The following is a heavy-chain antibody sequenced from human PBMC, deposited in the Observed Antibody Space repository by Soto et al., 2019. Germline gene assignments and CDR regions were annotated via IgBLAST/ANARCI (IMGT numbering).Heavy chain of an antibody. CDR2: INPSGGST. Sequence: ASVKVSCKASGYTFTSYYMHWVRQAPGQGLEWMGIINPSGGSTSYAQKFQGRVTMTRDTSTSTVYIELSSLRSEDTAVYYCARGHLFASTPPDFDFDWLALCGQVTTVPVSS. J-gene: IGHJ5*02. V-gene: IGHV1-46*01. CDR3: ARGHLFASTPPDFDFDWLAL. D-gene: IGHD3-3*01. CDR1: GYTFTSYY.